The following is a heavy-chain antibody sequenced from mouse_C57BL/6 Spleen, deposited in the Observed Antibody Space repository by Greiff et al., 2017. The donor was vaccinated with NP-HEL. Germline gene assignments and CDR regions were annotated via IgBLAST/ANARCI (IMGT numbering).Heavy chain of an antibody. CDR3: ARHEGSPKFITTVGEGAWFAY. D-gene: IGHD1-1*01. J-gene: IGHJ3*01. V-gene: IGHV1-62-2*01. CDR1: GYTFTEYT. Sequence: VQLQQSGAELVKPGASVKLSCKASGYTFTEYTIHWVKQRSGQGLEWIGWFYPGSGSIKYNEKFKDKATLTADKSSSTVYMELSRLTSEDSAVYFCARHEGSPKFITTVGEGAWFAYWGQGTLVTVSA. CDR2: FYPGSGSI.